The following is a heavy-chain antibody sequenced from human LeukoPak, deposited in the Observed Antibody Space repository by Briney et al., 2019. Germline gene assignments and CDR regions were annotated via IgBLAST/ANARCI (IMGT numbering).Heavy chain of an antibody. J-gene: IGHJ4*02. CDR2: IIPIFGTA. D-gene: IGHD2-2*01. V-gene: IGHV1-69*13. CDR3: ARDSGCSSTYTCFDY. CDR1: GGTFSSYA. Sequence: SVKVSCKASGGTFSSYAISWVRQAPGQGLEWMGGIIPIFGTANYAQKFQGRVTITADESTSAAYMELSSLRSEDTAVYYCARDSGCSSTYTCFDYWGQGTLVTVSS.